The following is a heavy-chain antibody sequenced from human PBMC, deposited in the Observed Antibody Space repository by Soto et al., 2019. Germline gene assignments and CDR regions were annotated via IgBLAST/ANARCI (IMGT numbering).Heavy chain of an antibody. Sequence: EVQLVESGGGLVKPGGSLRLSCAASGFTFSSYSMNWVRQAPGKGLEWVSCISSSGSYIYYADSVQGRFTISRDNAKNSLYLQMNSLRGEDTAVYYCARYSSGWPLHYWGQGNLVTVSS. J-gene: IGHJ4*02. D-gene: IGHD6-19*01. CDR2: ISSSGSYI. CDR1: GFTFSSYS. CDR3: ARYSSGWPLHY. V-gene: IGHV3-21*01.